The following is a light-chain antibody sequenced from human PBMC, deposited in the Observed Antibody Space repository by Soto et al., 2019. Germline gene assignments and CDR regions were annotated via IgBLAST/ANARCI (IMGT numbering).Light chain of an antibody. CDR1: SSNIGSNF. CDR2: RNN. Sequence: QAVVTQPPSASGTPGQRVTISCSGSSSNIGSNFVYWYQQFPGTAPKLLIYRNNQRPSGVPDRFSGPKSGTSASLAISGLPSEDEADYYCAAWDDSLSGWVFGGGTKLTVL. J-gene: IGLJ3*02. CDR3: AAWDDSLSGWV. V-gene: IGLV1-47*01.